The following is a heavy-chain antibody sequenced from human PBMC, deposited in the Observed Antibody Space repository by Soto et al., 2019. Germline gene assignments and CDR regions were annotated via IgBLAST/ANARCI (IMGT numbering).Heavy chain of an antibody. CDR1: GFTFSSYG. CDR3: ARKKWNSYCSGGSCYSETYYFDY. V-gene: IGHV3-33*01. CDR2: IWYDGSNK. Sequence: GGSLRLSCAASGFTFSSYGMHWVRQAPGKGLEWVAVIWYDGSNKYYADSVKGRFTISRDNSKNTLYLQMNSLRAEDTAVYYCARKKWNSYCSGGSCYSETYYFDYWGQGTLVTVSS. J-gene: IGHJ4*02. D-gene: IGHD2-15*01.